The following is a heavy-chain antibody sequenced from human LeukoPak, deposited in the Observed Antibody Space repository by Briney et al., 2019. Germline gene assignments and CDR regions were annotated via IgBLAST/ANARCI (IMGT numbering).Heavy chain of an antibody. D-gene: IGHD3-16*01. CDR3: ERMTWGFDY. CDR1: GFTVSSDF. V-gene: IGHV3-53*01. J-gene: IGHJ4*02. Sequence: GGSLRLSCAASGFTVSSDFMTWVRQAPGKGLECVSVIYSGGSTYYADSVKGRFTMSRDNSKNTLYLQMNNLRAEDTAVYYCERMTWGFDYWGQGTLVTVSS. CDR2: IYSGGST.